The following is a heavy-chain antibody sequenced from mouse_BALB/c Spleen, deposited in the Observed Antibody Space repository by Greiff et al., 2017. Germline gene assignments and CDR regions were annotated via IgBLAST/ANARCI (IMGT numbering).Heavy chain of an antibody. CDR3: AREDYYGSSLRYFDV. D-gene: IGHD1-1*01. Sequence: QVQLKESGAELARPGASVKMSCKASGYTFTSYTMHWVKQRPGQGLEWIGYINPSSGYTNYNQKFKDKATLTADKSSSTAYMQLSSLTSEDSAVYYCAREDYYGSSLRYFDVWGAGTTVTVSS. CDR2: INPSSGYT. V-gene: IGHV1-4*01. CDR1: GYTFTSYT. J-gene: IGHJ1*01.